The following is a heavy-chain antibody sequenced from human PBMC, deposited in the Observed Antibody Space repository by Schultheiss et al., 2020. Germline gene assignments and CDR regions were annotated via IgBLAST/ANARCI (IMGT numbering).Heavy chain of an antibody. CDR3: NGQSYFGY. CDR1: GFSFSIYA. Sequence: GESLKISCAASGFSFSIYAMHWVRQAPGKGLEWVAVISSDGTKKFYSDSVKGRFTISRDSSKNTLYLQMNSLRAEDTAVYYCNGQSYFGYWGQGTLVTVSS. D-gene: IGHD2-8*01. CDR2: ISSDGTKK. V-gene: IGHV3-30-3*01. J-gene: IGHJ4*02.